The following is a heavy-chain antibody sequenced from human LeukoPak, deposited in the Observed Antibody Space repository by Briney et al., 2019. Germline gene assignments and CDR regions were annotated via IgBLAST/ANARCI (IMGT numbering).Heavy chain of an antibody. V-gene: IGHV5-51*01. D-gene: IGHD2-21*02. CDR1: GYTFTSYW. J-gene: IGHJ5*01. CDR3: ARGDVVRGVSWFDS. Sequence: GESLKTSCQGSGYTFTSYWIGWVRQMPVKGLEWMGSIYPGDSDTKYSPSFQGQVTISVDKSTNTAYLQWKSLKASDTAMYYCARGDVVRGVSWFDSWGQGALVTVSS. CDR2: IYPGDSDT.